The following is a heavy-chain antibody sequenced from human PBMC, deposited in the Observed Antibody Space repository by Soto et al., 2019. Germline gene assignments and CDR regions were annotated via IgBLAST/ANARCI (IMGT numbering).Heavy chain of an antibody. J-gene: IGHJ6*02. CDR2: IVVGSGNT. Sequence: VASVKVSCKASGFTFTSSAVQWVRQARGQRLEWIGWIVVGSGNTNYAQKFQERVTITRDMSTSTAYMELSSLRSEDTAVYYCATFLGYCSGGSCYSVGAPGHYYYYGMDVWGQGTTVTVSS. V-gene: IGHV1-58*01. CDR3: ATFLGYCSGGSCYSVGAPGHYYYYGMDV. D-gene: IGHD2-15*01. CDR1: GFTFTSSA.